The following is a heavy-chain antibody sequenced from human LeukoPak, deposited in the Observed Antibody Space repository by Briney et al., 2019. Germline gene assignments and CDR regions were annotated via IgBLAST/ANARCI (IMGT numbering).Heavy chain of an antibody. CDR2: ISGYDGNA. CDR3: ARDQWEPHFDY. CDR1: GHRFSSYG. V-gene: IGHV1-18*01. Sequence: ASVKVSCKTSGHRFSSYGISWVRQAPGQGLEWMGRISGYDGNAEYIQKFQGRVTMTTDTSTSTAHMELRSLTSDNTAVYYCARDQWEPHFDYWGQGTLVIVSS. D-gene: IGHD1-26*01. J-gene: IGHJ4*02.